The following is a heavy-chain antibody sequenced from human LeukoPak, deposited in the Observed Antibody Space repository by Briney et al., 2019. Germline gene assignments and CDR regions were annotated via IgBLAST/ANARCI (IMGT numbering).Heavy chain of an antibody. CDR1: GGSISSGGYY. V-gene: IGHV4-31*03. CDR3: ARAVGRGSAGHFDY. J-gene: IGHJ4*02. Sequence: SETLSLTRTVSGGSISSGGYYWSWIRQHPGKGLEWIGYIYYSGSTYYNPSLKSRVTISVDTSKNQFSLKLSSVTAADTAVYYCARAVGRGSAGHFDYWGQGNLVTVSS. CDR2: IYYSGST. D-gene: IGHD3-10*01.